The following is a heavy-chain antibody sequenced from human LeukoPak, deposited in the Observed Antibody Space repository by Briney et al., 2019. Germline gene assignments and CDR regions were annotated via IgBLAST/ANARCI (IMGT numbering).Heavy chain of an antibody. V-gene: IGHV1-18*01. J-gene: IGHJ4*02. D-gene: IGHD3-10*01. Sequence: GSSVKVSCKASGGTFSSYAISWVRQAPGQGLEWMGWISAYNGNTNYAQKLQGRVTMTTDTSTSTAYMELRSLRSDDTAVYYCARVPRGGLRIPRFDYWGQGTLVTVSS. CDR2: ISAYNGNT. CDR3: ARVPRGGLRIPRFDY. CDR1: GGTFSSYA.